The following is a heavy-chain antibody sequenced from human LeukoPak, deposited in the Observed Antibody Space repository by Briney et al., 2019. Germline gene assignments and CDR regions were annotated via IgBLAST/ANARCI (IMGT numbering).Heavy chain of an antibody. Sequence: GGSLRLSCAASVFPFSAYSMNWVRQAPGKGLEWVSSISGSSTYMYYADSVKGRFTISRDNAKNSLYLQMNSLRDEDTAVYYCAKAYYDSSGYSYYFDYWGRGTLVTVSS. CDR2: ISGSSTYM. D-gene: IGHD3-22*01. J-gene: IGHJ4*02. V-gene: IGHV3-21*01. CDR1: VFPFSAYS. CDR3: AKAYYDSSGYSYYFDY.